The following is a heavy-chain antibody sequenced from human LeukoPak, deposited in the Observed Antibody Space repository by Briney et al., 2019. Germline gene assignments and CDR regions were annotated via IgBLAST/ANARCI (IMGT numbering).Heavy chain of an antibody. D-gene: IGHD3-10*01. J-gene: IGHJ4*02. CDR3: ARRTGFGELSDY. Sequence: GESLKISCKASGYSSTNYWIGWVRQMPGKGLEWMGIIYPDDSDTKYSPSFRGQVTISADKSISTAYLQWSSLKASDTAMYYCARRTGFGELSDYWGQGTLVTVSS. CDR2: IYPDDSDT. V-gene: IGHV5-51*01. CDR1: GYSSTNYW.